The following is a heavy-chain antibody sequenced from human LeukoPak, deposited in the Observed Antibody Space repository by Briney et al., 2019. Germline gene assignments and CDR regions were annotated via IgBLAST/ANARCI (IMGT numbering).Heavy chain of an antibody. CDR2: IYTSGST. Sequence: PSETLSLTCTVSGGSISSGSYYWSWIRQPAGKGLEWIGRIYTSGSTNYNPSLKSRVTISVDTSKNQFSLKLSSVTAADTAVYYCARGTWMYYFDYRGQGTLVTVSS. CDR3: ARGTWMYYFDY. J-gene: IGHJ4*02. CDR1: GGSISSGSYY. V-gene: IGHV4-61*02. D-gene: IGHD5-12*01.